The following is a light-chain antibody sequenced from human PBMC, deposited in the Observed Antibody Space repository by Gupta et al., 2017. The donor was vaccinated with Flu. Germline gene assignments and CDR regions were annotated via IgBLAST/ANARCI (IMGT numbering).Light chain of an antibody. CDR1: QLENKF. V-gene: IGLV3-1*01. Sequence: SYELTQPPSMSVSLGQTASITCSGDQLENKFVCWYQQRPGQSPVLVIHQDTRRPLGIPERFSGSNSGNTVTLTIRGTQAIDEADYFCQAWDSSTRVFGTGTKVTVL. CDR2: QDT. J-gene: IGLJ1*01. CDR3: QAWDSSTRV.